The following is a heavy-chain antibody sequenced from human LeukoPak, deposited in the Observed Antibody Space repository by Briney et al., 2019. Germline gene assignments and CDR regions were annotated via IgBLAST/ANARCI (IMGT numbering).Heavy chain of an antibody. CDR1: GFTFSSYA. CDR2: ISYDGSNK. CDR3: ARGPHWDPHFDY. Sequence: GGSPRLSCAASGFTFSSYAMHWVRQAPGKGLEWVAVISYDGSNKYYADSVKGRFAISRDNSKNTLYLQMNSLRSDDTAVYYCARGPHWDPHFDYWGQGTLVTVSS. J-gene: IGHJ4*02. V-gene: IGHV3-30*09. D-gene: IGHD7-27*01.